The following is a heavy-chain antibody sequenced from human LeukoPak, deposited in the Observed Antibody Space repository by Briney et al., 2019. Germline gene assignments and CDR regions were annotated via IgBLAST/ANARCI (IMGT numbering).Heavy chain of an antibody. CDR1: GGTFSSYA. J-gene: IGHJ6*02. D-gene: IGHD6-13*01. Sequence: GASVKVSCKASGGTFSSYAISWVRQAPGQGLEWMGGIIPIFGTANYAQKFQGRVTITADESTSTACMELSSLRSEDTAVYYCARGFCSTIAAAGFSKPRCYYYGMDVWGQGTTVTVSS. V-gene: IGHV1-69*01. CDR3: ARGFCSTIAAAGFSKPRCYYYGMDV. CDR2: IIPIFGTA.